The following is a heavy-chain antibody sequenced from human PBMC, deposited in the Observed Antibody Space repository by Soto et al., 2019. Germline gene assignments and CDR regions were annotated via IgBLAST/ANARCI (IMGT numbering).Heavy chain of an antibody. J-gene: IGHJ5*02. V-gene: IGHV1-69*01. Sequence: QVQLVQSGAEVKKPGSSVKVSCKASGGTFSSYAISWVRQAPGQGLEWMGGIIPIFGTANYAQKFQGRVTITADESTSTAYMELSSLRSEDTAVYYCARGRYCSGGSCYRGWFDPWGQGTLVIVSS. CDR3: ARGRYCSGGSCYRGWFDP. CDR1: GGTFSSYA. D-gene: IGHD2-15*01. CDR2: IIPIFGTA.